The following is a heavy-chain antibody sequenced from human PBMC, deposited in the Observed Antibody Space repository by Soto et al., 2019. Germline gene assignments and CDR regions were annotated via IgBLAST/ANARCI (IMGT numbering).Heavy chain of an antibody. CDR3: ARDPYSGSSPED. V-gene: IGHV3-53*01. CDR2: MYSGGSR. J-gene: IGHJ4*02. CDR1: GFTVSGNY. Sequence: PVGSLRLSCAASGFTVSGNYMTWVRQAPGKGLEWVSIMYSGGSRYYADSVKGRFTISRDNSKNTLYLQMTSLRAEDTALYYCARDPYSGSSPEDWGQGTLVTVSS. D-gene: IGHD3-10*01.